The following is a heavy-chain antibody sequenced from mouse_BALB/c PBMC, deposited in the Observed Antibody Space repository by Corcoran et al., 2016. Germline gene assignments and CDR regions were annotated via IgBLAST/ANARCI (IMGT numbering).Heavy chain of an antibody. CDR2: INTYTGEP. V-gene: IGHV9-1*02. J-gene: IGHJ4*01. Sequence: QIQLVKSGPELKKPGETVMISCKASGYTFPNYGMNWVKQAPGKGLKWMGWINTYTGEPTYADDFKGRFAFSLETSASTAYLQINNLKNEDMATYFCARRGTAMDYWGQGTSVTVSS. D-gene: IGHD3-3*01. CDR1: GYTFPNYG. CDR3: ARRGTAMDY.